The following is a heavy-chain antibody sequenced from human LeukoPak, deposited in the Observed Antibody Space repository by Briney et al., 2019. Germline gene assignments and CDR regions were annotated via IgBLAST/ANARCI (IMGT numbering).Heavy chain of an antibody. J-gene: IGHJ4*02. CDR3: AKILPDTVTADY. CDR1: GFAFSIYE. Sequence: GGSLRLSCTASGFAFSIYEMDWVRQAPEKGLEWVSYISSSGSYIQYAESVKGRFTISRDNSKNTLYLQMNSLRAEDTAVYYCAKILPDTVTADYWGQGTLVTVSS. V-gene: IGHV3-48*03. CDR2: ISSSGSYI. D-gene: IGHD4-11*01.